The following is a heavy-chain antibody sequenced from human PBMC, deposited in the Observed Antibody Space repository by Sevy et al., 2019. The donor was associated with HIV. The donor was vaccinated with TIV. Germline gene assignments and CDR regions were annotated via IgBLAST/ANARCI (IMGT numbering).Heavy chain of an antibody. J-gene: IGHJ4*02. CDR1: GFTFSSYE. CDR2: ISSSASTI. D-gene: IGHD4-17*01. Sequence: GGSVRLSCAASGFTFSSYEMNWVRQAPGKGLEWVSFISSSASTISYADSVKGRFTISRDNAKNSLYLQMNSLRADDTAIYYCARDLPPSATTVAHFDYWGQGTLVTVSS. CDR3: ARDLPPSATTVAHFDY. V-gene: IGHV3-48*03.